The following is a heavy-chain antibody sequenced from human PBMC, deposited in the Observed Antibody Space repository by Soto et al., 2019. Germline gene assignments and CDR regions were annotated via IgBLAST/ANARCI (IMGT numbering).Heavy chain of an antibody. CDR3: ASGGRDGYNWYFDY. V-gene: IGHV3-21*01. J-gene: IGHJ4*02. D-gene: IGHD5-12*01. CDR1: GFTFSSYS. Sequence: PGGSLRLSCAASGFTFSSYSMNWVRQSPGKGLEWVSSISSSSSYIYYADSVKGRFTISRDNAKNSLYLQMNSLRAEDTAVYYCASGGRDGYNWYFDYWGQGTLVTVSS. CDR2: ISSSSSYI.